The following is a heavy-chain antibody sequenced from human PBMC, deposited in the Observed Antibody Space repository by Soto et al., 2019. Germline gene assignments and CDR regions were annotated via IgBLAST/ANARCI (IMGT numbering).Heavy chain of an antibody. D-gene: IGHD3-22*01. V-gene: IGHV3-23*01. CDR2: ISGSGGST. CDR1: GFTFSSYA. Sequence: PGGSLRLSCAASGFTFSSYAMSWVRQAPGKGLEWVSAISGSGGSTYYADSVKGRFTISRDNSKNTLYLQMNGLRAEDTAVYYCAKDSTMIVVVPEYFDYWGQGTLVTVSS. CDR3: AKDSTMIVVVPEYFDY. J-gene: IGHJ4*02.